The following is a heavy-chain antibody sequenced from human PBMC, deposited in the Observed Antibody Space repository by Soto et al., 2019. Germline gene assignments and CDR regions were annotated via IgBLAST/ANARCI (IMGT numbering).Heavy chain of an antibody. CDR3: ARIYYDSSGLGALDI. CDR2: IYYSGGT. J-gene: IGHJ3*02. Sequence: AETLSLTCTVSGGSISSYYWSWIRQPPGKGLEWIGYIYYSGGTNYNPSLKSRVTISVDTSKNQFSLRLSSVTAADTAVYYCARIYYDSSGLGALDIWGQGTMVT. D-gene: IGHD3-22*01. V-gene: IGHV4-59*01. CDR1: GGSISSYY.